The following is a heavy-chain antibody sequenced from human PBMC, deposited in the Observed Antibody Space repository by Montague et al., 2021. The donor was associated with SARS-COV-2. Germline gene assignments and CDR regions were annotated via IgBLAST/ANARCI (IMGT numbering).Heavy chain of an antibody. Sequence: SETLSLTCTVSGGSIISYYWSWIRQYPGKRLEWIGYIYSTGSSDYNPSLESRVTMSIDTSKNQFSPNLTSVTAADTAVYYCARRGGWPYFDFWSQGTLVTVSS. V-gene: IGHV4-59*08. D-gene: IGHD6-19*01. CDR3: ARRGGWPYFDF. CDR1: GGSIISYY. J-gene: IGHJ4*02. CDR2: IYSTGSS.